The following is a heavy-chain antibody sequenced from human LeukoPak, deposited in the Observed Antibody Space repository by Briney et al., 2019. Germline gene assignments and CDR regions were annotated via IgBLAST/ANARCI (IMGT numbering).Heavy chain of an antibody. Sequence: PGGSLRLSCAASGFTFSTYTMNWVRQAPGKGLEWVAFIRYDGSNKYYADSVKGRFTISRDNSKNTLYLQMNSLRAEDTAVYYCASASTSCYDYSNYCDYWGQGTLVTVSS. CDR3: ASASTSCYDYSNYCDY. CDR1: GFTFSTYT. CDR2: IRYDGSNK. V-gene: IGHV3-30*02. D-gene: IGHD2-2*01. J-gene: IGHJ4*02.